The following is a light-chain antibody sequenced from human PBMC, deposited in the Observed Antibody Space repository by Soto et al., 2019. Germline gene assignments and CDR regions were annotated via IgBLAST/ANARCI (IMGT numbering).Light chain of an antibody. V-gene: IGKV1-5*01. CDR3: QQTYTTPEIT. CDR1: QTISTW. J-gene: IGKJ5*01. CDR2: DAS. Sequence: DIQVTQSPPTLSASVGDRVTITCRASQTISTWMAWYQQKPGKAPKLLVYDASTLQSGVASRFSGSGSGTEFTLTISSLQPEDFAIYYCQQTYTTPEITFGQGTRLEIK.